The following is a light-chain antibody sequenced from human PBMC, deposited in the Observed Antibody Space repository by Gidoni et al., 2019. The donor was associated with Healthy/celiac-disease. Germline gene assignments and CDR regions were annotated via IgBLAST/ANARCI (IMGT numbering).Light chain of an antibody. CDR3: QQDDHPLFT. CDR2: DAS. J-gene: IGKJ5*01. Sequence: DIQMTQSPSSLSASVGDRVTITCQASQDSSNYLNWYQQKPGKAPQLLIYDASNFETGVPSRYRGSGAVTECAFISSSLQPEDVATYYCQQDDHPLFTFGQGTRLEIK. CDR1: QDSSNY. V-gene: IGKV1-33*01.